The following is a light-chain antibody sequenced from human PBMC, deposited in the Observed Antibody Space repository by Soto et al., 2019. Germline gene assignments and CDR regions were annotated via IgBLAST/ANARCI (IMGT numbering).Light chain of an antibody. CDR1: RSININ. J-gene: IGKJ5*01. V-gene: IGKV3-15*01. Sequence: EIGMTKSPAPLSVSPGEKATLSCKSSRSININLAWYQQKPGQAPRLLIYGASTRATGLPARFSGSRSGTECTLIISGLQSEDATVYYCQQYDNWPITFGQGTRLEI. CDR3: QQYDNWPIT. CDR2: GAS.